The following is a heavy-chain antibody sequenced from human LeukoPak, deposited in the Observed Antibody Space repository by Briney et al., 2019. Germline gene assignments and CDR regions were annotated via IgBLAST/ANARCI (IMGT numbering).Heavy chain of an antibody. CDR1: GFTFSNYG. D-gene: IGHD5-12*01. V-gene: IGHV3-33*06. CDR3: AKHQRGGYDSPSHF. J-gene: IGHJ4*02. Sequence: AGGSLRLSCVASGFTFSNYGMHWVRQAPDKRLQWVGVIWFDGSNEYYADSVKGRFTISRDTSKNTLYLQMNSLRAEDTAIYYCAKHQRGGYDSPSHFWGQGTLVTVSS. CDR2: IWFDGSNE.